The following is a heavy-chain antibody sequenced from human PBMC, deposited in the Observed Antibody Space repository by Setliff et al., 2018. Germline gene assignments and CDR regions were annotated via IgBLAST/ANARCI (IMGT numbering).Heavy chain of an antibody. CDR2: VCYNGAA. D-gene: IGHD4-17*01. V-gene: IGHV4-59*01. J-gene: IGHJ6*03. CDR1: GDSISDAS. Sequence: SETLSLTCTVSGDSISDASIMAWIRQPPGKGLEFIGYVCYNGAAKYDPSLKSRVTMSVDTSKTQFSLKLNSMTAADTAMYYCARSTVTTDYYYYYMDVWGKGT. CDR3: ARSTVTTDYYYYYMDV.